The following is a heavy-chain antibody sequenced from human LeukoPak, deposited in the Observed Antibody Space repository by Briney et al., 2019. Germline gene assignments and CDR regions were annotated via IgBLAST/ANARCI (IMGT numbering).Heavy chain of an antibody. J-gene: IGHJ4*02. Sequence: SGGSLRLSCAASGFTFSNYWMTWVRQAPGKGPEWVSVIYSGGSTYYADSVKGRFTIPRDNSKNTLYLQMNSLRAEDTAVYYCARVGVRGYYYGSGSYLFFDYWGQGTLVTVSS. CDR3: ARVGVRGYYYGSGSYLFFDY. D-gene: IGHD3-10*01. CDR1: GFTFSNYW. V-gene: IGHV3-66*01. CDR2: IYSGGST.